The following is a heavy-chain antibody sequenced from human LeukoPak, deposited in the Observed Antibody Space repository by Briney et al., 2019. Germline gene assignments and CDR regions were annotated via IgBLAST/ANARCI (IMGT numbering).Heavy chain of an antibody. D-gene: IGHD2-2*01. CDR3: ASTLGVVVPTDY. Sequence: PSETLSLTCTVSGGSISSYYWGWIRQPPGKGLEWIGYIYYSGSTYYNPSLKSRVTISVDTSKNQFSLKLSSVTAADTAVYYCASTLGVVVPTDYWGQGTLVTVCS. CDR1: GGSISSYY. J-gene: IGHJ4*02. CDR2: IYYSGST. V-gene: IGHV4-59*04.